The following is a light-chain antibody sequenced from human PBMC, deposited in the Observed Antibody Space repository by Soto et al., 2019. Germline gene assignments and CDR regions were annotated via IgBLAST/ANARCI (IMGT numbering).Light chain of an antibody. CDR3: QQYNNWPWT. V-gene: IGKV3-15*01. Sequence: EIVMTQSPATLSVSPGERVTLSCRASQSLRSNLAWYLQKPGQAPRLLIFGASTRATGIPARFSGSGSGTEFTLTISGLQSEDFAVYYCQQYNNWPWTFGQGTKVEIK. J-gene: IGKJ1*01. CDR2: GAS. CDR1: QSLRSN.